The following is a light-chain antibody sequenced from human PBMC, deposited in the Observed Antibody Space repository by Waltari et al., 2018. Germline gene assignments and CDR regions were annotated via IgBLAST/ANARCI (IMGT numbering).Light chain of an antibody. Sequence: IQLTQSPSSLSASVGDRVTITCRASQGIRSYLAWYQQKPEKAPTLLIYAASTLQSGVPSRFSGSGSGTDFTLTISSLQPEDFATYYCQQVNNYPLTFGGGTKVEIK. CDR3: QQVNNYPLT. J-gene: IGKJ4*01. V-gene: IGKV1-9*01. CDR2: AAS. CDR1: QGIRSY.